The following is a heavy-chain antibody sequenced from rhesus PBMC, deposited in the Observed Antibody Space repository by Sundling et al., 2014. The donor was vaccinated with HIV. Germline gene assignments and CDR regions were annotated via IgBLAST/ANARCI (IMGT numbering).Heavy chain of an antibody. CDR1: GFSLRTSGMG. Sequence: QVTLKESGPALVKPTQTLTLTCTFSGFSLRTSGMGVGWIRQPPGKTLEWLAHIYWDDDKRYSTSLKTRLTISKDTSKNQVVLTMTNMDPVDTATYYCARELNYEDGYGYSDPYFDSWARESWSPSPQ. D-gene: IGHD3-9*01. CDR3: ARELNYEDGYGYSDPYFDS. CDR2: IYWDDDK. J-gene: IGHJ4*01. V-gene: IGHV2-174*02.